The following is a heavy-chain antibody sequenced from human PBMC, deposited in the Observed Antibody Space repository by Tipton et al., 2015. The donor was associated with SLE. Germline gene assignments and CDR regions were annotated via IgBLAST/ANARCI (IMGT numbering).Heavy chain of an antibody. Sequence: TLSLTCTVSGGSISSNYWIWIRQPPGKGLEWIGYISYGGGTDYNPSLKSRVTISVDTSKNQFSLKVRALTAADTAVYYCARGGPSVLIRNSYFDYWGQGTLVTVSS. J-gene: IGHJ4*02. CDR2: ISYGGGT. D-gene: IGHD2-8*01. CDR3: ARGGPSVLIRNSYFDY. CDR1: GGSISSNY. V-gene: IGHV4-59*12.